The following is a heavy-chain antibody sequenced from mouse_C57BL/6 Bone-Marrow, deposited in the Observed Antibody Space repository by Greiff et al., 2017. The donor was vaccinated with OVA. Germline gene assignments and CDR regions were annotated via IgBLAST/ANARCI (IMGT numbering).Heavy chain of an antibody. CDR2: ISNGGGST. Sequence: EVQLVESGGGLVQPGGSLKLSCAASGFTFSDYYMYWVRQTPEKRLEWVAYISNGGGSTYYPDTVKGRFTISRDNAKNTLYLQMSRLKSEDTAMYYCARHYGSSSYYAMDYWGQGTSVTVSS. D-gene: IGHD1-1*01. J-gene: IGHJ4*01. CDR1: GFTFSDYY. V-gene: IGHV5-12*01. CDR3: ARHYGSSSYYAMDY.